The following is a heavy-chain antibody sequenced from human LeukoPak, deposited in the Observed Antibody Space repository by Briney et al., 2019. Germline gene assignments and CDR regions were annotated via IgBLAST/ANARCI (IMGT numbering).Heavy chain of an antibody. Sequence: PSETLSLTCAVSGGSINSGSYDWGWIRQPPGKGLEWIGSINYSGSAYYNPSLKSRVTISINTSKNQFSLNLNSVTAADTAVYYCASGRAVTGIRGAFDMWGQGTMVTVSS. CDR2: INYSGSA. CDR3: ASGRAVTGIRGAFDM. J-gene: IGHJ3*02. CDR1: GGSINSGSYD. V-gene: IGHV4-39*07. D-gene: IGHD2-21*02.